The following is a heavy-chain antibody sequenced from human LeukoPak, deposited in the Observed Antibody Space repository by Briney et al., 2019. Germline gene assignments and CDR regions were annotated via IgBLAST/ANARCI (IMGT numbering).Heavy chain of an antibody. V-gene: IGHV3-21*01. CDR1: GFTFSSYS. CDR2: ISSSSSYI. D-gene: IGHD4-17*01. Sequence: GGSLRLSCAASGFTFSSYSMNWVRQAPGKGLEWVSSISSSSSYIYYADSVKGRFTISRDNAKNSLYLQMNSLRAEDTAVYYCARSQTDYGDYYFQHWGQGTLVTVSS. J-gene: IGHJ1*01. CDR3: ARSQTDYGDYYFQH.